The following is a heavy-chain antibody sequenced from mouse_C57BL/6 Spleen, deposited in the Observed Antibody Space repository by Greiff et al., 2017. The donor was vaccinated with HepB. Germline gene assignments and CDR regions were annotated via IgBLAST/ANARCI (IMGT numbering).Heavy chain of an antibody. V-gene: IGHV1-19*01. CDR2: INPYNGGT. D-gene: IGHD2-10*02. Sequence: EVQLQQSGPVLVKPGASVKMSCKASGYTFTDYYMNWVKQSHGKSLEWIGVINPYNGGTNYNQKFKGKATLTVDKSSSTAYMELNSLTSEDSAVYYCARGGEYRWNGFAYWGQGTLVTVSA. J-gene: IGHJ3*01. CDR1: GYTFTDYY. CDR3: ARGGEYRWNGFAY.